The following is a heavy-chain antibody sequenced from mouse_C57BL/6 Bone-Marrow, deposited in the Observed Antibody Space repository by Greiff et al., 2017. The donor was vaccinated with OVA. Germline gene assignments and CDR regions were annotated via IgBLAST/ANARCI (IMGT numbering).Heavy chain of an antibody. CDR2: INPNNGGT. CDR1: GYTFTDYN. CDR3: ARDRKLGLWYFDV. J-gene: IGHJ1*03. Sequence: VQLQQSGPELVKPGASVKIPCKASGYTFTDYNMDWVKQSHGKSLEWIGDINPNNGGTIYNQKFKGKATLTVDKSYSTAYMELRSLTSEDTAVYYCARDRKLGLWYFDVWGTGTTVTVSS. V-gene: IGHV1-18*01. D-gene: IGHD4-1*01.